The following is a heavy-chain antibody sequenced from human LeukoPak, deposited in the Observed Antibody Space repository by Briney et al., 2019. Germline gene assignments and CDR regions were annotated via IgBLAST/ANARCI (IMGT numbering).Heavy chain of an antibody. Sequence: SETLSLTCAVYGGSFSGYYWSWIRQPPGKGLEWIGYIYHSGSTYYNPSLKSRVTISVDRSKNQFSLKLSSVTAADTAVYYCAREGDAFDIWDQGTMVTVSS. CDR1: GGSFSGYY. V-gene: IGHV4-34*01. CDR2: IYHSGST. CDR3: AREGDAFDI. J-gene: IGHJ3*02.